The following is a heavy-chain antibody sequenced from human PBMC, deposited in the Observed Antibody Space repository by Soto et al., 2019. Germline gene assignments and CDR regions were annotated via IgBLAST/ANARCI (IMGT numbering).Heavy chain of an antibody. Sequence: ASVKVSCKASGYTFTNHGINWVRQAPGQGLEWIGWISQYNDNTNYAEKFQGRVTMTADTSTTTAYMEMRSLRSDDTAVYYCARAGSNWYDHYFFLDVWGKGTMVTVSS. CDR3: ARAGSNWYDHYFFLDV. CDR2: ISQYNDNT. V-gene: IGHV1-18*01. CDR1: GYTFTNHG. J-gene: IGHJ6*03. D-gene: IGHD6-13*01.